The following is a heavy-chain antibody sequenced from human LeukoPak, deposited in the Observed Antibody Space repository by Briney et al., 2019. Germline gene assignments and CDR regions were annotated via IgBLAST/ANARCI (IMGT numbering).Heavy chain of an antibody. D-gene: IGHD3-22*01. CDR1: GYTFTSYY. CDR2: INPSGGST. CDR3: ARDRYYYDSSGYIRGISFDY. J-gene: IGHJ4*02. Sequence: ASVKVSCKASGYTFTSYYMHWVRQAPGQGLEWMGMINPSGGSTSYAQKFQGRVTMTRDTSTSTVYMELSSLRYEDTAVYYCARDRYYYDSSGYIRGISFDYWGQGTLVTVSS. V-gene: IGHV1-46*01.